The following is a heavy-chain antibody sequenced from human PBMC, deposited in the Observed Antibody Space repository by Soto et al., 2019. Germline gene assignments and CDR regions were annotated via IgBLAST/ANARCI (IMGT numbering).Heavy chain of an antibody. V-gene: IGHV4-30-2*01. CDR2: MYHSGST. CDR1: GECISRGAYY. Sequence: SETRSLACGVGGECISRGAYYRSWIRQPPGKGLEWIGYMYHSGSTYYNPSLKSRVTISIDRSKNQFSLKLSSVTAADTAVYYCARDYYGSGLVDWGQGTLVTVSS. J-gene: IGHJ4*02. D-gene: IGHD3-10*01. CDR3: ARDYYGSGLVD.